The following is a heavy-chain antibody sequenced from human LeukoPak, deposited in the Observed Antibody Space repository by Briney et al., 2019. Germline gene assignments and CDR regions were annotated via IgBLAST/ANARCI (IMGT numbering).Heavy chain of an antibody. CDR3: ARELRYCSGGSCYSFGY. CDR1: GFTFSSYS. J-gene: IGHJ4*02. CDR2: ISSSSSYI. V-gene: IGHV3-21*01. D-gene: IGHD2-15*01. Sequence: GGSLRLSCAASGFTFSSYSMNWVRQAPGKGLEWVSSISSSSSYIYYADSVKGRFTISRDNAKNSLYLQMNSLRAEDTAVYYCARELRYCSGGSCYSFGYWGREPWSPSPQ.